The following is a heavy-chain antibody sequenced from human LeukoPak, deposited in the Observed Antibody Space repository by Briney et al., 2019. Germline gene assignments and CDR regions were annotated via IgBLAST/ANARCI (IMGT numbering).Heavy chain of an antibody. CDR1: GFTFSSYS. Sequence: GGSLRLSCAASGFTFSSYSMNWVRQAPGKGLEWVSSISSGSSYIYYADSVKGRFTISRDNAKNSLYLQMNSLRAEDTAVYYCARDSSAAYSSSAENYWGQGTLVTVSS. CDR2: ISSGSSYI. V-gene: IGHV3-21*01. D-gene: IGHD6-6*01. J-gene: IGHJ4*02. CDR3: ARDSSAAYSSSAENY.